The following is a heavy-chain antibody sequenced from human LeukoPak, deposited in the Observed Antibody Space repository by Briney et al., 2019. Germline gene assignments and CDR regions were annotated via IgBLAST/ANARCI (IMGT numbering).Heavy chain of an antibody. Sequence: GGSLRLSCAASGSTFSGSAMHWVRQASGKGLEWVGRIRSKANSYATAYAASVKGRFTISRDDSKNTAYLQMNSLKTEDTAVYYCTTAATLFDYWGQGTLVTVSS. CDR3: TTAATLFDY. CDR1: GSTFSGSA. CDR2: IRSKANSYAT. V-gene: IGHV3-73*01. J-gene: IGHJ4*02. D-gene: IGHD2-15*01.